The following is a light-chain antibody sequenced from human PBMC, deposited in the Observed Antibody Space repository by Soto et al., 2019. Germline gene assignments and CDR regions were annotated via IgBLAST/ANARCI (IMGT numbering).Light chain of an antibody. J-gene: IGLJ1*01. CDR3: CSYAGIYSYV. Sequence: QSALTQPRSVSGSPGQSVTIACTGTSSDVGRYDYVSWYQQHPGEAPKLVVYDVTKRPSGVPDRFSGSKSGNTASLTISGLQAEDAADYYCCSYAGIYSYVFGTGTKLTVL. CDR1: SSDVGRYDY. V-gene: IGLV2-11*01. CDR2: DVT.